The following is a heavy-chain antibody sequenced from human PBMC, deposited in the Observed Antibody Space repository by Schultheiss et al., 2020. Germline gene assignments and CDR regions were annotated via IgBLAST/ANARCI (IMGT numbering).Heavy chain of an antibody. CDR2: ISSDGIST. J-gene: IGHJ3*02. CDR1: GFTFSTFG. Sequence: GESLKISCSASGFTFSTFGMHWVRQAPGKGLEYISAISSDGISTFYADSVKGRFTISRDNAKNSLYLQMNSLRAEDTAVYYCARDVQSSSWYLGDAFDIWGQGTMVTVSS. V-gene: IGHV3-64*04. CDR3: ARDVQSSSWYLGDAFDI. D-gene: IGHD6-13*01.